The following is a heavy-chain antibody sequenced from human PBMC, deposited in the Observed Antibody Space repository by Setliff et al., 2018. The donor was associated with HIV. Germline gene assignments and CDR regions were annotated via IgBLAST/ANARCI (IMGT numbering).Heavy chain of an antibody. V-gene: IGHV1-69*10. Sequence: SVKVSCKASGGTLGRYAISWVRQAPGQGLEWMGGIVPILGTTNYAQKFQGRVTITADKSTSTTYMDVSSLRSEDTAVYYCASHSGSSIEETYFDTWGQGTLVTVSS. D-gene: IGHD2-2*01. J-gene: IGHJ4*02. CDR1: GGTLGRYA. CDR3: ASHSGSSIEETYFDT. CDR2: IVPILGTT.